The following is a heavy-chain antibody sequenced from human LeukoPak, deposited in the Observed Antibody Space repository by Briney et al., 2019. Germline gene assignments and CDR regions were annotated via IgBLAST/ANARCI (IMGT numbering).Heavy chain of an antibody. CDR2: IYSGDTET. Sequence: GESLKISCKGSGYTFINHWIGWVRQMPGKGLEWMRIIYSGDTETRYSPSFQGQVTISADKSINTAYLQWSSLKASDTAIYYCVRGNSATYFDWFDPWGQGTLVTVSS. D-gene: IGHD1-26*01. CDR1: GYTFINHW. CDR3: VRGNSATYFDWFDP. J-gene: IGHJ5*02. V-gene: IGHV5-51*01.